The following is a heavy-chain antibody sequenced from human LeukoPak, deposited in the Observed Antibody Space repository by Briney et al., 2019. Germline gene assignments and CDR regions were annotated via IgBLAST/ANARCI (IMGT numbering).Heavy chain of an antibody. D-gene: IGHD3-10*01. CDR1: GYTFTTYG. CDR2: ISPYNGNT. J-gene: IGHJ4*02. V-gene: IGHV1-18*01. Sequence: ASVKVSYKTSGYTFTTYGISWVRQAPGQGLEWMGRISPYNGNTDYAQKFQDRVTMTTDTSTSTVYMEVRRLTSDDTAVYYCAREAYYSSGSYWAYWGQGTLVTVSS. CDR3: AREAYYSSGSYWAY.